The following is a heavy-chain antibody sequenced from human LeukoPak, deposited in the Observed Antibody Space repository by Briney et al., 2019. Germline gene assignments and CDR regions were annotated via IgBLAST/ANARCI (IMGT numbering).Heavy chain of an antibody. CDR3: ARESGYYYDSGGPDPGAY. V-gene: IGHV7-4-1*02. Sequence: ASVKVSCKASGYNFTSYAMNWVRQAPGQGLEWMGWINTNTGNPTYAQGFTGRFVFFLDTSVSTAYLQISSLKAEDTAVYYCARESGYYYDSGGPDPGAYWGQGTLVTVSS. D-gene: IGHD3-22*01. CDR2: INTNTGNP. J-gene: IGHJ4*02. CDR1: GYNFTSYA.